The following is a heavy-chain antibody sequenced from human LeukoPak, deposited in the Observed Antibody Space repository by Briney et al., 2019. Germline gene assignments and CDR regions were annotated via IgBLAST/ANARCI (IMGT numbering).Heavy chain of an antibody. Sequence: SETLSLTCAVSGGSISSSNWWSWVRQPPGKGLEWIGEIYHSGSTNYNPSLKSRVTISVDKSKNQFSLKLSSVTAADTAVYYCARDGSYSPRSKNWYFDLWGRGTLVTVSS. D-gene: IGHD1-26*01. CDR2: IYHSGST. J-gene: IGHJ2*01. CDR3: ARDGSYSPRSKNWYFDL. CDR1: GGSISSSNW. V-gene: IGHV4-4*02.